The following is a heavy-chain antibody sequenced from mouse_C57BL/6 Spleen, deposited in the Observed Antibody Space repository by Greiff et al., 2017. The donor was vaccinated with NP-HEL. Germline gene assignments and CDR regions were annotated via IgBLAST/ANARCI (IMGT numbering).Heavy chain of an antibody. CDR2: IDPSDSYT. Sequence: VKQSCKASGYTFTSYWMQWVKQRPGQGLEWIGEIDPSDSYTNYNQKFKGKATLTVDTSSSTAYMQLSSLTSEDSAVYYCATAYYSNYGGYWGQGTTLTVSS. CDR3: ATAYYSNYGGY. D-gene: IGHD2-5*01. V-gene: IGHV1-50*01. J-gene: IGHJ2*01. CDR1: GYTFTSYW.